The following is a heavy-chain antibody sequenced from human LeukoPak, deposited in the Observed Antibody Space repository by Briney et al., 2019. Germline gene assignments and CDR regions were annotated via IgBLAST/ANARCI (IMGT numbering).Heavy chain of an antibody. CDR3: ARGGGFGLFYYYYYMDV. J-gene: IGHJ6*03. D-gene: IGHD3-10*01. CDR1: GFTFSSYS. CDR2: ISSSSSTI. V-gene: IGHV3-48*01. Sequence: GGSLRLSCAASGFTFSSYSMNWVRQAPGKGRGWVSYISSSSSTIYYADSVKGRFTISRDNAKNSLYLQMNSLRAEDTAVYYCARGGGFGLFYYYYYMDVWGKGTTVTVSS.